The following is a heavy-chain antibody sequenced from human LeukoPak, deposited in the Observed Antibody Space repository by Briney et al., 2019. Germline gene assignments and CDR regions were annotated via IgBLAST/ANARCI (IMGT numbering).Heavy chain of an antibody. J-gene: IGHJ5*02. V-gene: IGHV3-30*02. D-gene: IGHD3-10*01. CDR2: IRYDGSDK. CDR1: GFTFSSYG. Sequence: GGSLRLSCAASGFTFSSYGMHWVRQAPGKGLVWVAFIRYDGSDKYYAESVKGRFTISRDNSKNTLYLQMNSLRAEDTAVYYCARTLRGNNWFDPWGQGTLVTVSS. CDR3: ARTLRGNNWFDP.